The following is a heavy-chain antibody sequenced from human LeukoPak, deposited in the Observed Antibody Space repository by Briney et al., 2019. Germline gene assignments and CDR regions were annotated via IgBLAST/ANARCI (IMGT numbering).Heavy chain of an antibody. V-gene: IGHV3-11*01. J-gene: IGHJ4*02. D-gene: IGHD3-10*01. Sequence: GGSLRLSCAASGFTFSYYWMSWVRQAPGKGLEWVSYISSSGSTIYYADSVKGRFTISRDNAKNSLYLQMNSLRAEDTAVYYCARDPPYGSGTHWGQGTLVTVSS. CDR2: ISSSGSTI. CDR1: GFTFSYYW. CDR3: ARDPPYGSGTH.